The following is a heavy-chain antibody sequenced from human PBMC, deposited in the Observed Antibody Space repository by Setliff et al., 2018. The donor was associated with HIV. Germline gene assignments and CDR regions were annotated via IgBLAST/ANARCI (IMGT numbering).Heavy chain of an antibody. D-gene: IGHD3-16*02. CDR2: TNAGDGNT. Sequence: ASVKVSCKASGYTFTSYAMHWVRQAPGQRLQWMGWTNAGDGNTKYSQNIQGRVSITRDTSATTVYMELSRLRSEDTAVYYCARDGAFVWGTYRYQGFDHWGQGTLVTVSS. CDR3: ARDGAFVWGTYRYQGFDH. J-gene: IGHJ4*02. V-gene: IGHV1-3*01. CDR1: GYTFTSYA.